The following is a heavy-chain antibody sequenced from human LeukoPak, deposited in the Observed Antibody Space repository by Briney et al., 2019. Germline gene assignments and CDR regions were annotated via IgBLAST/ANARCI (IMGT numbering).Heavy chain of an antibody. J-gene: IGHJ4*02. CDR3: ARSAFGSSRLSFDY. Sequence: GGSLRLSCAASGFTVSSDYMNWVRQAPGEGLEWVSIIYSGGSTYYADSVKGRFTISRGNSKNTLYLQMNSLRGGDTAVYYCARSAFGSSRLSFDYWGQGTLVTVSS. CDR2: IYSGGST. CDR1: GFTVSSDY. D-gene: IGHD3-10*01. V-gene: IGHV3-66*01.